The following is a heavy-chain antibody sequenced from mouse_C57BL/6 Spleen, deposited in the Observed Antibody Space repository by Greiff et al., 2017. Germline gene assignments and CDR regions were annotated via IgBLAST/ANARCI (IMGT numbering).Heavy chain of an antibody. CDR1: GYSFTGYY. D-gene: IGHD1-1*01. Sequence: EVKLQESGPELVKPGASVKISCKASGYSFTGYYMNWVKQSPEKSLEWIGEINPSTGGTTYNQKFKAKATLTVDKSSSTAYMQLKSLTSEDSAVYYCARSAPYGYFDYWGQGTTLTVSS. CDR3: ARSAPYGYFDY. V-gene: IGHV1-42*01. J-gene: IGHJ2*01. CDR2: INPSTGGT.